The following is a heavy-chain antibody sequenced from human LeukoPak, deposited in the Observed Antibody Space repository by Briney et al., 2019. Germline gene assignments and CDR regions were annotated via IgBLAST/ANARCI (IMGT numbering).Heavy chain of an antibody. CDR3: ARVWDGYNFDY. CDR2: IYYSGST. Sequence: PSETLSLTCTVSDGSISSHYWSWIRQPPGKGLEWIGYIYYSGSTNYNPSLKSRVTISVDTSKNQFSLKLSSVTAADTAVYYCARVWDGYNFDYWGQGTLVTVSS. D-gene: IGHD5-24*01. V-gene: IGHV4-59*11. J-gene: IGHJ4*02. CDR1: DGSISSHY.